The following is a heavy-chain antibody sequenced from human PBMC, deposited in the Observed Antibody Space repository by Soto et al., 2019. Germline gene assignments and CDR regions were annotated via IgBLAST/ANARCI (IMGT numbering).Heavy chain of an antibody. CDR2: ITGRGGST. CDR1: GFTFSSYA. J-gene: IGHJ4*02. Sequence: EVQLLESGGGLVQPGGSLRLSCAASGFTFSSYAMSWVRQAPGKGLEWVSTITGRGGSTYYADSLKGRFTLSRDNSKNTLYLKLNSLRAEDTAVYYCAKDPDVDIAGFDYWGQGTLVTVSS. V-gene: IGHV3-23*01. D-gene: IGHD5-12*01. CDR3: AKDPDVDIAGFDY.